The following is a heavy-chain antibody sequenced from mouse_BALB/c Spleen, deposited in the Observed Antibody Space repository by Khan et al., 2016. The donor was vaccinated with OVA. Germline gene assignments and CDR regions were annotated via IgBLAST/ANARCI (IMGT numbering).Heavy chain of an antibody. V-gene: IGHV5-6*01. D-gene: IGHD4-1*01. Sequence: EVELVESGGDLVKPGGSLKLSCAASGFTFSSYSMSWVRQTPDKRLAWVATISTGGDYTYYPDNVKGRFIISRDDAKNTLYLQMSSLKSEDTAMYYGASHLTGSFAYWGQGTLVTVSA. J-gene: IGHJ3*01. CDR1: GFTFSSYS. CDR3: ASHLTGSFAY. CDR2: ISTGGDYT.